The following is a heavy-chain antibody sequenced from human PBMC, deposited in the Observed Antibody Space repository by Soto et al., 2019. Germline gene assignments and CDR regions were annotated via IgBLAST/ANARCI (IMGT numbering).Heavy chain of an antibody. Sequence: QVQLVQSGAEVRKPEASVKVSCKPSGYTFKTYYRHWLRQAPGQALEWMGVIHPSGGGTTYAQKFLGRVTVTRDTSTTTVFMELISLRSDDTAVYYCARGGHIAVVTASFDNWGQGTLVTVSS. CDR1: GYTFKTYY. CDR2: IHPSGGGT. CDR3: ARGGHIAVVTASFDN. D-gene: IGHD2-21*02. J-gene: IGHJ4*02. V-gene: IGHV1-46*02.